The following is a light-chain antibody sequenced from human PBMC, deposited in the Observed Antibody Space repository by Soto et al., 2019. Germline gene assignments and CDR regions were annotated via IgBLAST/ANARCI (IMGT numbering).Light chain of an antibody. CDR3: AAWDDTLNGSV. J-gene: IGLJ3*02. CDR2: SNN. Sequence: QAVVTQPPSTSGTPGQRVTISCSGSSSNIGRNTVNWYQQLPGTAPKLLIYSNNQRPSGVPDRFSGSKSGTSGSLAISGLQSDDEADYYCAAWDDTLNGSVFGGGTKLTVL. V-gene: IGLV1-44*01. CDR1: SSNIGRNT.